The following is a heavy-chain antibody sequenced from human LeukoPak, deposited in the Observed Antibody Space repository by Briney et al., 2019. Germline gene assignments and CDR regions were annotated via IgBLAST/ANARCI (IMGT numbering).Heavy chain of an antibody. V-gene: IGHV3-23*01. CDR1: GFIFSSYA. J-gene: IGHJ4*02. CDR3: AGGGYDFWSGYYPDY. D-gene: IGHD3-3*01. CDR2: ISGSGGST. Sequence: PGGSLRLSCAASGFIFSSYAMSWVRQAPGKGLEWVSGISGSGGSTYYADSVKGRFTISRDNSKNTLYLQMNSLRAEDTAVYYCAGGGYDFWSGYYPDYWGQGTLVTVSS.